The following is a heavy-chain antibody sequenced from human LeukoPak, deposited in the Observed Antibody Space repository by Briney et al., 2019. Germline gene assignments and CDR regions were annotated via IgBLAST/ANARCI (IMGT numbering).Heavy chain of an antibody. D-gene: IGHD6-13*01. CDR2: IRYDGTNK. CDR3: AKDRRRSSWYYFDY. Sequence: GGSLRLSCAASGFTFSNFAMHWVRQAPGKGLEWVTFIRYDGTNKYYADSVKGRFTISRDNSKNTLYLQMNSLRAEDTAVYYCAKDRRRSSWYYFDYWGQGTLVTVSS. J-gene: IGHJ4*02. CDR1: GFTFSNFA. V-gene: IGHV3-30*02.